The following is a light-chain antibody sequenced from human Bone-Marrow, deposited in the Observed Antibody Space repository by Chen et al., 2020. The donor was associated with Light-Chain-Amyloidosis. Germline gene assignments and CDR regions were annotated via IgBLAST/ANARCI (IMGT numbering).Light chain of an antibody. J-gene: IGLJ3*02. CDR3: QVWDARNGQWV. CDR1: NIGGKS. CDR2: ADS. Sequence: SYVLTQPSSVSVAPGQTATIAWGGNNIGGKSVHWYQQKPGQAPVVVVYADSDRPSGIPERFSGSNSGNTATLTISRVEAGDEADYYCQVWDARNGQWVFGGGTKLTVL. V-gene: IGLV3-21*02.